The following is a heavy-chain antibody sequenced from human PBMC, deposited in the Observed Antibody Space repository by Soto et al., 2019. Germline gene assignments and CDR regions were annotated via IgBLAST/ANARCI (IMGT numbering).Heavy chain of an antibody. CDR1: GFTFSSYS. Sequence: SGGSLRLSCAASGFTFSSYSMNWVRQAPGKGLEWVSYISSSSSTIYYADSVKGRFTISRDNAKNSLYLQMNSLRDEDTAVYYCARQTSRLVEYYYYYYGMDVWGQGTTVTVSS. J-gene: IGHJ6*02. CDR2: ISSSSSTI. V-gene: IGHV3-48*02. CDR3: ARQTSRLVEYYYYYYGMDV. D-gene: IGHD6-19*01.